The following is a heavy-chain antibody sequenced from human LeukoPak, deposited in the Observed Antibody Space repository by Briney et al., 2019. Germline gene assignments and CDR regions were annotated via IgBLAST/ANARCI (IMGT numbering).Heavy chain of an antibody. CDR1: GYTFTSCA. CDR2: INAGNGNT. Sequence: ASVKVSCKASGYTFTSCAMHWVRQAPGQRLEWMGWINAGNGNTKYSQKFQGRVTITRDTSASTAYMELSSLRSEDTAVYYCARDSLPTYYYGSGSYYGYFQHWGQGTLVTVSS. CDR3: ARDSLPTYYYGSGSYYGYFQH. D-gene: IGHD3-10*01. V-gene: IGHV1-3*01. J-gene: IGHJ1*01.